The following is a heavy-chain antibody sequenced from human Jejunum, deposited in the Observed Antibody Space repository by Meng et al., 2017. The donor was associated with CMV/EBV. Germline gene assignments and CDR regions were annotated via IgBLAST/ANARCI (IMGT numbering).Heavy chain of an antibody. J-gene: IGHJ4*02. V-gene: IGHV3-48*03. CDR2: ITSSGSTK. CDR1: GFTVSNYE. D-gene: IGHD2-2*02. Sequence: SGFTVSNYEMNWVRQAPGKGLEWVSLITSSGSTKYYADSVAGRFTISRDNAKNSLLLHMSSLRAEDTAIYYCVKDLLSRYTNRDYLGQGTLVTVSS. CDR3: VKDLLSRYTNRDY.